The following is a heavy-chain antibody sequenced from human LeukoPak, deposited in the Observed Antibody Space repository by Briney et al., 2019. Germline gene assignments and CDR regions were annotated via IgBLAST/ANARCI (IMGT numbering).Heavy chain of an antibody. CDR2: IYSSGTT. CDR1: GGFISSYY. V-gene: IGHV4-4*07. CDR3: TRDIVLPTAYWYFDL. D-gene: IGHD2-2*01. J-gene: IGHJ2*01. Sequence: SETLSLTCSVSGGFISSYYWSWIRQPAGKGLEWIGRIYSSGTTNYSPSLKSRVTMSVDTSKNQFSLRLSSVTAADTAVYFYTRDIVLPTAYWYFDLWGRGTLVTVSS.